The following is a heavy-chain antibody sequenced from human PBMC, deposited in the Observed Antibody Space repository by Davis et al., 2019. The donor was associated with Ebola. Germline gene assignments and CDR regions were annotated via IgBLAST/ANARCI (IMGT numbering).Heavy chain of an antibody. Sequence: MPSETLSLTCTVSGGSISSYYWSWIRQPPGKGLEWVGYIYYTGSTSYNPSLKSRVTISVDTSKNQFSLKLSSVTAADTAVYYCARYNWNRYYYGMDVWGQGTTVTVSS. CDR3: ARYNWNRYYYGMDV. J-gene: IGHJ6*02. V-gene: IGHV4-59*12. D-gene: IGHD1-20*01. CDR2: IYYTGST. CDR1: GGSISSYY.